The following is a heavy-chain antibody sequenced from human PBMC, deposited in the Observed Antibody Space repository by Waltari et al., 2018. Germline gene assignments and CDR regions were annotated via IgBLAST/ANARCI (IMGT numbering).Heavy chain of an antibody. Sequence: QVQLQESGPGLVKPSQTLSLTCTVSGGSISSGSYYWSWIRQPAGKGLEWIGYIYTSGSTNSNPSRKSRVTISVDTSKNQFSLKLSSVTAADTAVYYCARGFDWSNWFDPWGQGTLVTVSS. CDR1: GGSISSGSYY. J-gene: IGHJ5*02. D-gene: IGHD3-9*01. CDR3: ARGFDWSNWFDP. CDR2: IYTSGST. V-gene: IGHV4-61*09.